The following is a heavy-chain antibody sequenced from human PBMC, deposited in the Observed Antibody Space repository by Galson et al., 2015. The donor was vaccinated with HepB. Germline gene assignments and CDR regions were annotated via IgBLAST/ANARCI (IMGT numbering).Heavy chain of an antibody. Sequence: SLRLSCASSGFSFSNYAIHWVRQAPGKGLEWMAVISYDGSFRYYSDSVKGRFTVSRDPSRSILYLQMNSLRVADTAVYYCAKGGPGRIGMMVNISLGFDPRGQGTLVTVSS. CDR3: AKGGPGRIGMMVNISLGFDP. CDR1: GFSFSNYA. CDR2: ISYDGSFR. V-gene: IGHV3-30*18. D-gene: IGHD3-22*01. J-gene: IGHJ5*02.